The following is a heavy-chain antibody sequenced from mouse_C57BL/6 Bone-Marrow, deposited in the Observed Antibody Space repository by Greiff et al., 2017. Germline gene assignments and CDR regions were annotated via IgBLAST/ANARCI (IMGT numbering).Heavy chain of an antibody. D-gene: IGHD2-5*01. CDR1: GFTFSSYA. CDR2: ISDGGSYT. V-gene: IGHV5-4*01. Sequence: EVQLVESGGGLVKPGGSLKLSCAASGFTFSSYAMSWVRQTPEKRLEWVATISDGGSYTYYPDNVKGRFTISRDNAKNNLYLQMSHLKSEDTAMYYCARAYSNYVGNFDYWGQGTTLTVSS. J-gene: IGHJ2*01. CDR3: ARAYSNYVGNFDY.